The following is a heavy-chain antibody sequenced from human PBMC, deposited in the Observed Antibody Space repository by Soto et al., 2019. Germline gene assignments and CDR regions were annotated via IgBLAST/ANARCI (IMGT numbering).Heavy chain of an antibody. CDR1: GFTFSGSA. Sequence: EVQLVESGGGLVQPGGSLKLSCAASGFTFSGSAMHWVRQASGKGLEWVGRIRSKGNNYATVYGASLKGRFTISRDDAKNTAYLQMNSLNTEDTAVYYCSRQASDFWSGKPQYYMDVWGKGTTVTVS. V-gene: IGHV3-73*01. CDR2: IRSKGNNYAT. D-gene: IGHD3-3*01. CDR3: SRQASDFWSGKPQYYMDV. J-gene: IGHJ6*03.